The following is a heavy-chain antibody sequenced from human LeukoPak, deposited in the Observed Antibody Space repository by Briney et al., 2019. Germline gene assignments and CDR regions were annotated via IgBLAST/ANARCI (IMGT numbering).Heavy chain of an antibody. J-gene: IGHJ4*02. CDR3: AKENNGPAAISAMVDY. D-gene: IGHD2-2*01. CDR1: GFTFSSYA. Sequence: PGGSLRLSCAASGFTFSSYAMSWVRQAPGKGLEWGSAISGSGGSTYYADSVKSRFTISRDNSKNTLYLQMSSLRAEDTAVYYCAKENNGPAAISAMVDYWGQGTLVTVSS. V-gene: IGHV3-23*01. CDR2: ISGSGGST.